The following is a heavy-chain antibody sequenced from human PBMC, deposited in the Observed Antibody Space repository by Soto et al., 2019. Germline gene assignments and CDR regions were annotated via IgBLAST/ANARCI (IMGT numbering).Heavy chain of an antibody. J-gene: IGHJ6*02. D-gene: IGHD3-10*01. Sequence: SETLSLTCAVYGGSFSGYYWSWIRQPPGKGLEWIGEINHSGSTNYNPSLKSRVTISVDTSKNQFSLKLSSVTAADTAVYYFARALRRPRGSGSFDYYYYGMYVWGQATTVTVSS. CDR1: GGSFSGYY. CDR2: INHSGST. V-gene: IGHV4-34*01. CDR3: ARALRRPRGSGSFDYYYYGMYV.